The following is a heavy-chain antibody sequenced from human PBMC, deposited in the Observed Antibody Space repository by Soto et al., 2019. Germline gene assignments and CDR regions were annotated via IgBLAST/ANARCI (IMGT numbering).Heavy chain of an antibody. D-gene: IGHD5-18*01. J-gene: IGHJ2*01. CDR3: AESRDGRTYSLPPSYGYFVL. V-gene: IGHV3-23*01. CDR1: GFTSSSYA. Sequence: EVQLLESGGGLVEPGGSLRLSCAASGFTSSSYAMSWVRQAPGKGLEWVSSISGSGSSTYYADSVTGRFIISRDNSKNALHLRMSSLRAEGTGVYYCAESRDGRTYSLPPSYGYFVLGGRGTLVTVSS. CDR2: ISGSGSST.